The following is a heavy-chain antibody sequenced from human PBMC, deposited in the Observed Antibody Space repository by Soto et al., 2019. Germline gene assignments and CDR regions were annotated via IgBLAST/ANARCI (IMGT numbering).Heavy chain of an antibody. CDR1: GGTFSSYA. D-gene: IGHD3-22*01. CDR2: IIPIFGTA. Sequence: GASVKVSCKASGGTFSSYAISWVRQAPGQGLEWMGGIIPIFGTANYAQKFQGRVTITADESTSTAYMELSSLRSEDTAVYYCARAYYDSSGYYAFDTWGQGTMVTVSS. CDR3: ARAYYDSSGYYAFDT. V-gene: IGHV1-69*13. J-gene: IGHJ3*02.